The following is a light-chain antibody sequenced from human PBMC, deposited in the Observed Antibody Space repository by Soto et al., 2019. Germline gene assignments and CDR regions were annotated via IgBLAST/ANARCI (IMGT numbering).Light chain of an antibody. CDR2: GAS. J-gene: IGKJ1*01. CDR3: QQYNNWPRT. CDR1: QSVSSN. V-gene: IGKV3-15*01. Sequence: EIVLTQSPGTQSLSPGERATLSSRASQSVSSNLAWYQQKPGQAPRLLIYGASTRATGIPARFSGSGSGTEFTLTISSLQSEDFAVYYCQQYNNWPRTFGQGTKVDIK.